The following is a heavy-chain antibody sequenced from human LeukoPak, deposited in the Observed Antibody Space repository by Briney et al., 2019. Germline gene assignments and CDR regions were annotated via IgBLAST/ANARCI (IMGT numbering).Heavy chain of an antibody. CDR3: ARWFSTGRGFFDY. CDR1: GFTFSTYN. J-gene: IGHJ4*02. CDR2: ISSSSSII. V-gene: IGHV3-48*02. Sequence: GGSLRVSCAASGFTFSTYNMNWVRQAPGKGLEWVSYISSSSSIIYYADSVKGRFTISRDNAKNSLYLQMNSLRDEDTAVYYCARWFSTGRGFFDYWGQGILVTVSS. D-gene: IGHD6-19*01.